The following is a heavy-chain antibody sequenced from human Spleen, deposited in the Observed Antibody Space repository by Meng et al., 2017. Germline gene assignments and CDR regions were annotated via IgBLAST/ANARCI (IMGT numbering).Heavy chain of an antibody. CDR3: AREGQYGSGRCMDV. D-gene: IGHD3-10*01. J-gene: IGHJ6*02. CDR2: ITSSGII. Sequence: ETLSLTCTVSAGSISISTYYWSWIRQPPGKGLEWVSHITSSGIIYYADSVKGRFTISRDNAKNSLYLQMNSLRVEDTAVYYCAREGQYGSGRCMDVWGQGTTVTVSS. V-gene: IGHV3-69-1*02. CDR1: AGSISISTYY.